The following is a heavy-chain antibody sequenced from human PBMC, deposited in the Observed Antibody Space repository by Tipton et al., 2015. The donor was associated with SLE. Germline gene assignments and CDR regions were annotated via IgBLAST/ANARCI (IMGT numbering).Heavy chain of an antibody. J-gene: IGHJ3*02. CDR2: ISTYNGNT. V-gene: IGHV1-18*01. Sequence: QLVQSGPEVKKAGASMKVSCKASGYTFSNYGISWVRQAPGQGLEWMGWISTYNGNTNSAQKLQGRVTMTTDTSTSTAYMELRSLRSDDTAVYYCARGRMTRYGLDIWGQGTMVTVSS. CDR3: ARGRMTRYGLDI. D-gene: IGHD3-10*01. CDR1: GYTFSNYG.